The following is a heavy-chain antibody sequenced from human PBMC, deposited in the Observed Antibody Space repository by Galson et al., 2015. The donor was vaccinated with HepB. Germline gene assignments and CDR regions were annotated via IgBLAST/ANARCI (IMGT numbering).Heavy chain of an antibody. Sequence: SVKVSCKASGYTFTSYDINWVRQATGQGLEWMGWMNPNSGNTGYAQKFQGRVTMTRNASISTAYMELSSLRSEDTAVYYCASSSSSYYYYYMDVWGKGTTVTVSS. V-gene: IGHV1-8*01. CDR2: MNPNSGNT. J-gene: IGHJ6*03. CDR1: GYTFTSYD. D-gene: IGHD6-13*01. CDR3: ASSSSSYYYYYMDV.